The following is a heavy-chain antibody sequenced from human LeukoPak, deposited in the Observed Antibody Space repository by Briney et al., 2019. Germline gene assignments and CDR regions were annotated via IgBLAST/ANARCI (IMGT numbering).Heavy chain of an antibody. Sequence: ASVKVSCKASGYTFTSYGISWVRQAPGQGLEWMGWISAYNGNTNYAQKLQGRVTMTTDTSTSTAYIELRSLRSDDTAVYYCARDNGYDFWSGYPGGFQHWGQGTLVTVSS. CDR3: ARDNGYDFWSGYPGGFQH. CDR1: GYTFTSYG. CDR2: ISAYNGNT. D-gene: IGHD3-3*01. V-gene: IGHV1-18*04. J-gene: IGHJ1*01.